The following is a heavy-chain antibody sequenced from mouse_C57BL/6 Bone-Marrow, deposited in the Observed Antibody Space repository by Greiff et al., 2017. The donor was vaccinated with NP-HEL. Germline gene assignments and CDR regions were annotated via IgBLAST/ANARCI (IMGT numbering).Heavy chain of an antibody. CDR1: GFTFSSYG. CDR2: ISSGGSYT. CDR3: ARRGYYAMDY. Sequence: DVQLVESGGDLVKPGGSLKLSCAASGFTFSSYGMSWVRQTPDKRLEWVATISSGGSYTYYPDSVKGRFTISRDNAKNTLYLQMSSLKSEDTAMYYCARRGYYAMDYWGQGTSVTVSS. V-gene: IGHV5-6*01. J-gene: IGHJ4*01.